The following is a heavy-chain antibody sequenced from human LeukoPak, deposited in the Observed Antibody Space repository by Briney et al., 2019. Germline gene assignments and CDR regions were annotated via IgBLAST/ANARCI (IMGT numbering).Heavy chain of an antibody. V-gene: IGHV3-23*01. J-gene: IGHJ4*02. CDR3: TRLYCSGGSCYQDYFDY. CDR2: FSGTGGST. Sequence: GGSLRLSCAASGFTFSSYAMSWVRQAPGKGLEWVSAFSGTGGSTYYADSVKGRFTISRDNSKNTVHLQMNSLRAEDTAVYYCTRLYCSGGSCYQDYFDYWGQGTLVTVSS. CDR1: GFTFSSYA. D-gene: IGHD2-15*01.